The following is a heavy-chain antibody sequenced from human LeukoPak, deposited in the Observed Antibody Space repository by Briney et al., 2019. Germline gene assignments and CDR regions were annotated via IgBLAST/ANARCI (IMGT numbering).Heavy chain of an antibody. CDR3: ARGKDKHALDY. Sequence: SETLSLTCTVSGGSISSYYWSWIRQPPGKGLEWIGYIYYSGSTNYNPSLKSRVTISVDTSKNQFSLKLSSVTAADTAVYYCARGKDKHALDYWGQGTLVTVSS. V-gene: IGHV4-59*12. J-gene: IGHJ4*02. D-gene: IGHD2-15*01. CDR2: IYYSGST. CDR1: GGSISSYY.